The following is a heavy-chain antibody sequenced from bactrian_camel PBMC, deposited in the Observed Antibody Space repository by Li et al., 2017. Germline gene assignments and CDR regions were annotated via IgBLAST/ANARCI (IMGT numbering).Heavy chain of an antibody. J-gene: IGHJ4*01. CDR1: GGTYGGSC. CDR3: TTSGFRY. CDR2: LYIGDGST. D-gene: IGHD3*01. V-gene: IGHV3S54*01. Sequence: VQLVESVGASVQAGRSLRLSCAASGGTYGGSCVGWWRRSPGEEREGVASLYIGDGSTYYADSVKGRFTISRDNAKNTVDLQMMSLESEDTARYSCTTSGFRYWGQGTQVTVS.